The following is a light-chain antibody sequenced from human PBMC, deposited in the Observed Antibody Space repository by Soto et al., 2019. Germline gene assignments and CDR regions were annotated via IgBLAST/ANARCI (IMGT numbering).Light chain of an antibody. CDR1: QSIDSRY. Sequence: EIVLTQSPGTLSSSPGERATLSCRASQSIDSRYLAWYQHKPCQAPRLLIYATSSRATGIPDRFGGSGSGTDFTLTINRLEPEDFAVYYCQQYFGSSWTFGQGTKVDIK. CDR2: ATS. V-gene: IGKV3-20*01. J-gene: IGKJ1*01. CDR3: QQYFGSSWT.